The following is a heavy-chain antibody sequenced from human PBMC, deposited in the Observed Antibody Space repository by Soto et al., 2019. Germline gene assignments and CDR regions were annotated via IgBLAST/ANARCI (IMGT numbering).Heavy chain of an antibody. V-gene: IGHV4-59*02. CDR3: ARTPETRDWLDP. Sequence: ETLSLTCSVSGASVSSYYWSWVRQPPGKGLEWIGYIYYIGAYNYNPSLKSRVTISVDTSKNQFSLKLTSVTAADTAVYYCARTPETRDWLDPWGQGTLVTVSS. CDR1: GASVSSYY. J-gene: IGHJ5*02. D-gene: IGHD1-7*01. CDR2: IYYIGAY.